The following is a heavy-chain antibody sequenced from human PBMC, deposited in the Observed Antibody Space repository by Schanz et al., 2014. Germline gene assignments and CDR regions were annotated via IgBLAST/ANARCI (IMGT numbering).Heavy chain of an antibody. CDR2: INGYNAHT. J-gene: IGHJ6*02. CDR1: GYTFTSSG. CDR3: ARGTALAYYGMDV. D-gene: IGHD4-17*01. V-gene: IGHV1-18*01. Sequence: QVQLVQSGAEVKKPGASVKVSCKASGYTFTSSGFSWVRQAPGQGLEWMGWINGYNAHTNYAQKFQGRVTMTTDTSTTTAYMELRSLRSDDTAVYYCARGTALAYYGMDVWGQGTTVTVSS.